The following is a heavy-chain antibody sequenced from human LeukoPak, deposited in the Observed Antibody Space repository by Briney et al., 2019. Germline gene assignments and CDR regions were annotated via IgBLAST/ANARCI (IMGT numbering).Heavy chain of an antibody. Sequence: GGSLRLSCAVSGFTVSSNYMSWVRQAPGKELEWVSVIYSGGSTHYADSVKGRFTISRDNSKNTVFLQMNSLRAEDTAVYYCAREATEASGWYEAGFGSYYYYGMDVWGQGTTVTVSS. J-gene: IGHJ6*02. D-gene: IGHD6-19*01. CDR3: AREATEASGWYEAGFGSYYYYGMDV. CDR1: GFTVSSNY. CDR2: IYSGGST. V-gene: IGHV3-53*01.